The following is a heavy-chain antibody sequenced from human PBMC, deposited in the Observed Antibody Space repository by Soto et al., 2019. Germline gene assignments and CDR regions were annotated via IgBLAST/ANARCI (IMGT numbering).Heavy chain of an antibody. CDR1: GGSISNYY. Sequence: SETLSLTCTVSGGSISNYYWSWIRQSPGKGLEWIGYIYDTGNTNSNPSLQSRATISMDTSKNQLSLKLSSVTAADTAAYYCARARITMVREVIKYNMDVWGQGTTVTVSS. CDR2: IYDTGNT. J-gene: IGHJ6*02. CDR3: ARARITMVREVIKYNMDV. D-gene: IGHD3-10*01. V-gene: IGHV4-59*01.